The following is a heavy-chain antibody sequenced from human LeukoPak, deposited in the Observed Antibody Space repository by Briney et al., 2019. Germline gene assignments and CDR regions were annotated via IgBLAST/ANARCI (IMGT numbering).Heavy chain of an antibody. CDR3: ATWTGITPY. CDR1: GFIFTNYW. J-gene: IGHJ4*02. Sequence: PGGSLRLSCAASGFIFTNYWMNWLRQAPGKGLEWVANIKQDGGAKNYVDSVKGRFTISRDNAKNSLFLQMNSLRVEDTAVYYCATWTGITPYWGQGTLVTVSS. V-gene: IGHV3-7*03. D-gene: IGHD1-20*01. CDR2: IKQDGGAK.